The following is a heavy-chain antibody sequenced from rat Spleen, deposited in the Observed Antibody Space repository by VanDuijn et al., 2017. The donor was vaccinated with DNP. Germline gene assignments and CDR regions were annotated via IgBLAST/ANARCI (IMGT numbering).Heavy chain of an antibody. CDR2: ISNSGSET. Sequence: EVQLVESGGGLVQPGRSLKLSCAASGLTFSYYAMAWVRQAPTKGLEWVASISNSGSETKYRDSVQGRFTISRDNAKNTLYLQMDSMRSEDTATYYCVTRGKYGGYDYWGQGVMVTVSS. V-gene: IGHV5S13*01. D-gene: IGHD1-11*01. J-gene: IGHJ2*01. CDR1: GLTFSYYA. CDR3: VTRGKYGGYDY.